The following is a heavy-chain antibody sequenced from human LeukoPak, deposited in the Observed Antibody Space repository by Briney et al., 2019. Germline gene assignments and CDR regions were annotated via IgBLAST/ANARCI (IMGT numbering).Heavy chain of an antibody. CDR2: IDKEQNSYATAS. V-gene: IGHV3-73*01. D-gene: IGHD1-26*01. CDR3: TRDSETYNWLDP. J-gene: IGHJ5*02. Sequence: PGGSLKLSCAASGFTFSGSAIHWVRQSFGKGLECIGHIDKEQNSYATASACAVSVEGRFTVSRDDSKNMAFLQMSVLKNENTALYFCTRDSETYNWLDPWGQGTLVTVSS. CDR1: GFTFSGSA.